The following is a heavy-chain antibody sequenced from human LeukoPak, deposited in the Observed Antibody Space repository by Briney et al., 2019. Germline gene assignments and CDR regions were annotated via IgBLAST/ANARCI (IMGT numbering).Heavy chain of an antibody. V-gene: IGHV4-39*01. D-gene: IGHD3-3*01. CDR3: ASTGPEVRFLEWFRY. J-gene: IGHJ4*02. Sequence: SETLSLTCTVSGGSISSSSYYWGWLRQPPGKGLEWIGSIYYSGSTYYNPSLKSRVTISVDTSKNQFSLKLSSVTAADTAVYYCASTGPEVRFLEWFRYWGQGTLVTVSS. CDR1: GGSISSSSYY. CDR2: IYYSGST.